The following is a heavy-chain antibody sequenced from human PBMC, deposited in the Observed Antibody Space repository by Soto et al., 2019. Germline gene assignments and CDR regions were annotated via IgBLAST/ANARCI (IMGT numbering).Heavy chain of an antibody. CDR1: GFTFSHYD. V-gene: IGHV3-7*03. Sequence: PGGSLRLSCAASGFTFSHYDMNWVRQAPGKGLEWVANIKPDGGATNYVDSVKGRFTISRDNVRNSASLQMNSLRVEDTAVYFCFGGNGGPQWGQGTLVTVSS. J-gene: IGHJ4*02. D-gene: IGHD3-16*01. CDR3: FGGNGGPQ. CDR2: IKPDGGAT.